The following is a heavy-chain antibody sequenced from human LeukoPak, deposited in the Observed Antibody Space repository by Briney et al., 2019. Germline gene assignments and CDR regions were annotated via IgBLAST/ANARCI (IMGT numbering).Heavy chain of an antibody. V-gene: IGHV1-18*01. CDR3: ATYAADYDSSGYYPY. CDR1: GYTFTSYG. CDR2: ISAYNGNT. D-gene: IGHD3-22*01. J-gene: IGHJ4*02. Sequence: GASVKVSCKASGYTFTSYGISWVRQAPGQGLEWVGWISAYNGNTNYAQKLQGRVTMTTDTSTSAAYMELRSLRSDDTAVYYCATYAADYDSSGYYPYWGQGTLVTVSS.